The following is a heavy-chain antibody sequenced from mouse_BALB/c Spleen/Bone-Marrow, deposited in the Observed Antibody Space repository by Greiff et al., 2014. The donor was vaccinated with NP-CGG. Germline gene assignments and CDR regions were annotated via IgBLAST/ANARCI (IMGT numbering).Heavy chain of an antibody. J-gene: IGHJ1*01. CDR1: GFTIKDTY. Sequence: VQLQQSGAELVKPGASVTLSCTASGFTIKDTYMHWVKQRPEQGLEWIGRIDPANGNTKYDPKFQGKATITAETSSNTAYLQLSSLTAEDTAVYYCASYRYAWYFDVWGAGTTVTVSS. V-gene: IGHV14-3*02. CDR3: ASYRYAWYFDV. D-gene: IGHD2-14*01. CDR2: IDPANGNT.